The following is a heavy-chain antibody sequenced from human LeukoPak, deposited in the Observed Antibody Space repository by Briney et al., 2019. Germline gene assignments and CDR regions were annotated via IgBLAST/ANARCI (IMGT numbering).Heavy chain of an antibody. CDR2: MNQDGSRK. Sequence: GGSLRLSCVASGFTFSSSWMSWVRQGRGKGPEWVANMNQDGSRKYYVDSVKGRFTISRDNAKNSLFLQMNGLRDEDTAVYYCTRDSQGSGTYSTDQWGQGTLVTVSS. CDR1: GFTFSSSW. V-gene: IGHV3-7*01. J-gene: IGHJ4*02. CDR3: TRDSQGSGTYSTDQ. D-gene: IGHD3-10*01.